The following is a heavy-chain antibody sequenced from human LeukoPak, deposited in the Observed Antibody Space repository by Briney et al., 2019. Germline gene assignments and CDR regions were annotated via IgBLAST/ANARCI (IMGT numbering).Heavy chain of an antibody. Sequence: SETLSLTCTVFGYSISSGYYWGWIRQPPGKGLEWIGSIYHSGSTSYNPSLKSRVTISVDTSKNQFSLKLSSVTAADTAVYYCARDGDSGSYPDYWGQGTLVTVSS. CDR2: IYHSGST. CDR3: ARDGDSGSYPDY. V-gene: IGHV4-38-2*02. J-gene: IGHJ4*02. CDR1: GYSISSGYY. D-gene: IGHD1-26*01.